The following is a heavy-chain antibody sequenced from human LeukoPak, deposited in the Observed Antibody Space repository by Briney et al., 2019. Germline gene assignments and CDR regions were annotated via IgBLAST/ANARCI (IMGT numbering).Heavy chain of an antibody. CDR3: ARIEPSSTSAFDY. CDR1: GFSLGTSGMG. Sequence: ESGPALLKPTPTLTLTCTFSGFSLGTSGMGVSWIRQPPVKALEWLALIDWDDDKYYSTSLKTRLTISKDTSKKQVVLTMTNMDPVDTATYYCARIEPSSTSAFDYWGQGTLVTVSS. V-gene: IGHV2-70*01. CDR2: IDWDDDK. D-gene: IGHD2-2*01. J-gene: IGHJ4*02.